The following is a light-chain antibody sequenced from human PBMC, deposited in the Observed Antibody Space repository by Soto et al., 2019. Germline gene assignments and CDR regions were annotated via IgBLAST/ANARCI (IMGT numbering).Light chain of an antibody. J-gene: IGKJ1*01. CDR3: LHALQPPPA. Sequence: DLVLTQSPLSLPVTLGEPASMSCRSSQSLLQSNGNHYLDWYLQKPGQSPQLLIYLGSNRASGVPDRFSGSGSGTDFTLKISRVEAEDVGVYYCLHALQPPPAFGQGTKVEIK. CDR1: QSLLQSNGNHY. V-gene: IGKV2-28*01. CDR2: LGS.